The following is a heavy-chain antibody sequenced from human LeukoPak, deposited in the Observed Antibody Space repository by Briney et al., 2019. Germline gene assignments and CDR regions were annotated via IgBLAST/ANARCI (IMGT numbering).Heavy chain of an antibody. V-gene: IGHV3-23*01. Sequence: PGVSLRLSCAASGFSFSTDAMTWVRQAPGKGLQWVSAISGSGGDTYYDDSVKGRFTISRDNSKNMMFLQMNSLRAEDTALYYCARDDTGWSKNYWGQGTLVTVSS. J-gene: IGHJ4*02. CDR1: GFSFSTDA. CDR3: ARDDTGWSKNY. D-gene: IGHD6-19*01. CDR2: ISGSGGDT.